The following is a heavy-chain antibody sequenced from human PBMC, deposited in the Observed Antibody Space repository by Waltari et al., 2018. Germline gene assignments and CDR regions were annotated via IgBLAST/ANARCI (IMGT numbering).Heavy chain of an antibody. J-gene: IGHJ4*02. CDR2: ISGSGGTT. Sequence: EVQLLESGGGLVQPGGSLRLSCAASGFIFTCYAMSWVRQAPGKGLEWVSGISGSGGTTYYAASVKGRLTISRDNSNDTVYLQMNSLTAEDTAVYYCAKTQDFDFWSGSYFDHWGQGALVNVFS. CDR1: GFIFTCYA. CDR3: AKTQDFDFWSGSYFDH. D-gene: IGHD3-3*01. V-gene: IGHV3-23*01.